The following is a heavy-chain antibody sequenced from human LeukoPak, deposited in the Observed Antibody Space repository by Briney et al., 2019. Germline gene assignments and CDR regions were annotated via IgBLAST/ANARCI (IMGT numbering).Heavy chain of an antibody. J-gene: IGHJ4*02. CDR1: GYTFTSYG. Sequence: ASVKVSCKASGYTFTSYGISRVRQAPGQGLEWMGWISAYNGNTNYAQKLQGRVTMTTDTSTSTAYMELRSLRSDDTAVYYCARLVGYCSSTSCQHDYWGQGTLVTVSS. D-gene: IGHD2-2*01. V-gene: IGHV1-18*04. CDR2: ISAYNGNT. CDR3: ARLVGYCSSTSCQHDY.